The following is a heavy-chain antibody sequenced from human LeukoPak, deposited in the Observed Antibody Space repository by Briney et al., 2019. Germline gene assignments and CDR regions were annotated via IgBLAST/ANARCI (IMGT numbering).Heavy chain of an antibody. Sequence: GGSLRLSCAASGFTFSTYAMSWVRQAPGKGLEWVSAISGSGGSTYYADSVKGRFTISRDNSKNTLYLQMNSLRAEHTAVYYCAKARLGYSGSYYLDYWGQGTLVTVSS. J-gene: IGHJ4*02. CDR3: AKARLGYSGSYYLDY. V-gene: IGHV3-23*01. CDR2: ISGSGGST. D-gene: IGHD1-26*01. CDR1: GFTFSTYA.